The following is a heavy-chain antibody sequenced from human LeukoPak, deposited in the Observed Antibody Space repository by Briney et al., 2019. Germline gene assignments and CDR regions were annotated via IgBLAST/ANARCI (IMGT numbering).Heavy chain of an antibody. Sequence: GGSLRLSCAASGFNFITAAMTWVRQAPGKGLEWVSLIGSSGGSTYYADSVKGRFTISRDNSKNTLYLQMNSLRAEDTAIYYCAKDWGYGSGSPYFYYTLDVWGQGTTVTVSS. CDR2: IGSSGGST. CDR3: AKDWGYGSGSPYFYYTLDV. V-gene: IGHV3-23*01. CDR1: GFNFITAA. D-gene: IGHD3-10*01. J-gene: IGHJ6*02.